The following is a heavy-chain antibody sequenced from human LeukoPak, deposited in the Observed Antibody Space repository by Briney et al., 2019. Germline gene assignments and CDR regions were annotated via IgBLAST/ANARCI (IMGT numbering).Heavy chain of an antibody. D-gene: IGHD6-19*01. Sequence: PGGSLRLSCAASGFTFSSSWMHWARQAPGKGLVWVARINSDGSSTNYADSVKGRSTISRDNANNTLYLHISNLRAEDAAFYYCAKERGWSFYFDSWGQGTLVTVSS. CDR2: INSDGSST. CDR1: GFTFSSSW. J-gene: IGHJ4*02. CDR3: AKERGWSFYFDS. V-gene: IGHV3-74*01.